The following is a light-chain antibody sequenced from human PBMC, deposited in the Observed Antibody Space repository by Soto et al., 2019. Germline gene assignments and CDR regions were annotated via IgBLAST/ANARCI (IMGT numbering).Light chain of an antibody. CDR1: SSDIGTYNY. J-gene: IGLJ1*01. CDR2: DVS. V-gene: IGLV2-14*01. CDR3: SSYTHTGTLDV. Sequence: QSALTQPASVSGSPGQSITISCTGTSSDIGTYNYVSWYQQHSGKAPKLIISDVSNRPSGVSNRFSGSKSGNSASLTISGLQADDEADYYCSSYTHTGTLDVFGTGTKLTVL.